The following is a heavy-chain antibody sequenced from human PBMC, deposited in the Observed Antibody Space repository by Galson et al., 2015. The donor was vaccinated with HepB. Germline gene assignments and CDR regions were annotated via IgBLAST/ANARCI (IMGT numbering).Heavy chain of an antibody. CDR2: ISYDGSNK. CDR3: AKDLLLYGATDVANGMDV. D-gene: IGHD3-3*01. V-gene: IGHV3-30*18. Sequence: SLRLSCAASGFTFSSYGMHWVRQAPGKGLEWVAVISYDGSNKYYADSVKGRFTISRDNSKNTLYLQMNSLRAEDTAVYYCAKDLLLYGATDVANGMDVWGQGTTVTVSS. J-gene: IGHJ6*02. CDR1: GFTFSSYG.